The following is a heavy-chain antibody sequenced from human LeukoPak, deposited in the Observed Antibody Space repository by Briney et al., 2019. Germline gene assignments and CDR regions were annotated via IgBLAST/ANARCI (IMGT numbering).Heavy chain of an antibody. CDR1: GFTFSSYW. CDR2: INSDGSST. CDR3: AKEQTLWFGESPFDY. J-gene: IGHJ4*02. V-gene: IGHV3-74*01. D-gene: IGHD3-10*01. Sequence: GGSLRLSCAASGFTFSSYWMHWVRQAPGKGLVWVSRINSDGSSTRYADSVKGRFTISRDNAKNTLYLQMNSLRAEDTAVYYCAKEQTLWFGESPFDYWGQGTLVTVSS.